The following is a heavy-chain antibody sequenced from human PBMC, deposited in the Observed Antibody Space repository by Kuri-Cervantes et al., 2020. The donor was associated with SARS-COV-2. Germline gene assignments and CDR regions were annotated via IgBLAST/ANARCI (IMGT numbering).Heavy chain of an antibody. CDR2: INHSGST. Sequence: SETLSLTCAVYGGSFSGYYWSRIRQPPGRGLEWIGEINHSGSTNYNPSLKSRVTISVDTSKNQFSLKLSSVTAADTAVYYCARGPQLEPDSSGYYYFDYWGQGTLVTVSS. CDR3: ARGPQLEPDSSGYYYFDY. CDR1: GGSFSGYY. V-gene: IGHV4-34*01. J-gene: IGHJ4*02. D-gene: IGHD3-22*01.